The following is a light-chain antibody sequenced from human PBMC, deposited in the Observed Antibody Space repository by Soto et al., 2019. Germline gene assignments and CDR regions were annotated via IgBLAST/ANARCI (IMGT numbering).Light chain of an antibody. CDR3: CSYAGRSVV. CDR2: DVT. CDR1: SSDVGYYNY. V-gene: IGLV2-11*01. J-gene: IGLJ2*01. Sequence: QSVLTQPRSVSGSPGQSVTISCTGTSSDVGYYNYVSWYQQHPNKAPKLMIYDVTKWPSGVPDRFSGSKSGNTASLTIFGLQAEDEADYYCCSYAGRSVVFGGGTKLTVL.